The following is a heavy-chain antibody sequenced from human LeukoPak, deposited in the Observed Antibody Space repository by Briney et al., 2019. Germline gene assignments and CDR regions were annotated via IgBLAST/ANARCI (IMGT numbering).Heavy chain of an antibody. D-gene: IGHD2-2*01. CDR2: ISHDGSNK. V-gene: IGHV3-30-3*01. CDR1: GFTFSSYA. Sequence: GGSLRLSCAASGFTFSSYAMHWVRQAPGEGLEWVAVISHDGSNKYYADSEKGRFTISRDNSKNTLYLQMNSLRAEDTAVYYCARGDCSSSSCFVFDPWGQGTLVSVSS. J-gene: IGHJ5*02. CDR3: ARGDCSSSSCFVFDP.